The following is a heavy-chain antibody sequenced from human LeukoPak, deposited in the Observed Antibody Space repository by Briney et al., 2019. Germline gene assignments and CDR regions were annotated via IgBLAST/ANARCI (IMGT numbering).Heavy chain of an antibody. V-gene: IGHV4-34*01. D-gene: IGHD6-19*01. CDR2: INHSGST. Sequence: SETLSLTCAVYGGSFSGYYWSWIRQPPGKGLEWIGEINHSGSTNYNPSLKSRVTISVDTSKNQFSLKLSSVTAADTAVYYCAREGPRYRIAVAGKYNWFDPWGQGTLVTVSS. CDR1: GGSFSGYY. J-gene: IGHJ5*02. CDR3: AREGPRYRIAVAGKYNWFDP.